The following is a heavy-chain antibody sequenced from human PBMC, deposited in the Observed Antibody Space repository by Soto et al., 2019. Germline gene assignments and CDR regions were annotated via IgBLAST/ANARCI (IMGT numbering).Heavy chain of an antibody. CDR3: TTDRSITIFGVYYYYGMDV. D-gene: IGHD3-3*01. CDR2: IKSKTDGGTT. Sequence: GGPLRLSCAASGFTFSNAWMSWVRQAPGKGLEWVGRIKSKTDGGTTDYAAPVKGRFTISRDDSKNTLYLQMNSLKTEDTAVYYCTTDRSITIFGVYYYYGMDVWGQGTTVTVSS. V-gene: IGHV3-15*01. J-gene: IGHJ6*02. CDR1: GFTFSNAW.